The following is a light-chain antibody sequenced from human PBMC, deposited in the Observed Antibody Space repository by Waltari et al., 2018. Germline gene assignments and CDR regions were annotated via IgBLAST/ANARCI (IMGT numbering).Light chain of an antibody. CDR1: QSIGKY. CDR3: QKYDRLPAT. Sequence: EIVLTQSPGTLSLSPGERATLSCRASQSIGKYLVWYQQKPGQAPRLLMYAASTRATGIPDRFSGSGSGTDFRLTISRLEPEDFAVYYCQKYDRLPATFGQGTKVEIK. CDR2: AAS. J-gene: IGKJ1*01. V-gene: IGKV3-20*01.